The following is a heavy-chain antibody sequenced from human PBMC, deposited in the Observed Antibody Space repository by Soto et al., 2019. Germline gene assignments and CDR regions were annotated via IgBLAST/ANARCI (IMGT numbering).Heavy chain of an antibody. D-gene: IGHD1-7*01. CDR3: ARGPGLRWNYGYYFDY. V-gene: IGHV4-34*01. CDR2: INHSGST. Sequence: QVQLQQWGAGLLKPSETLSLTCAVYGGSFSGYYWSWIRQPPGKGLEWIGEINHSGSTNYNPSHKSRVTISVDTSKNQFSLKLSSVTAADTAVYYCARGPGLRWNYGYYFDYWGQGTLVTVSS. CDR1: GGSFSGYY. J-gene: IGHJ4*02.